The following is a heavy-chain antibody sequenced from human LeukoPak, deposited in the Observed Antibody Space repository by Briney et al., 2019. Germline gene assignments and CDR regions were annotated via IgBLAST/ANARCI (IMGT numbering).Heavy chain of an antibody. Sequence: SETLSLTCTVSGGSISIYYWSWIRQPPGRGLEWIAYISDIGSINYNPSLKSRVTISLDTSKNQFSLKLSSVTAADTAVYYCAGHHPRNTVDFWGQGTLVTVSS. CDR2: ISDIGSI. CDR3: AGHHPRNTVDF. D-gene: IGHD2/OR15-2a*01. J-gene: IGHJ4*02. CDR1: GGSISIYY. V-gene: IGHV4-59*08.